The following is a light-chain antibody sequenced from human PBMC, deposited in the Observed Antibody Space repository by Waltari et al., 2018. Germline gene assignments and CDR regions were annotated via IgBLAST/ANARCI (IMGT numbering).Light chain of an antibody. V-gene: IGKV1-39*01. CDR2: AAS. Sequence: DIQMTQSPTPLSASVGARFTITCRASQSISSYLNWYQQKPGKAPKLLIYAASSLQSGVPSRFSGSGSGTDFTLTISSLQPEDFATYYCQQSYSTPRTFGQGTRLEIK. CDR3: QQSYSTPRT. J-gene: IGKJ5*01. CDR1: QSISSY.